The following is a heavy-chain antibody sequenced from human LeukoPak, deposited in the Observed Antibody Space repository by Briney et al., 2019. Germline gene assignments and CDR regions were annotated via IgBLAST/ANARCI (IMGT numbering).Heavy chain of an antibody. J-gene: IGHJ4*02. V-gene: IGHV4-34*01. Sequence: SETLSLTCAVYGGSFSGYYWSWIRQPPGKGLEWIGEINHSGSTNYNPSLKGRVTISVDTSKNQFSLKLTSVTAADTAMYYCARQPWHFDYWGQGALVTVSS. CDR2: INHSGST. CDR3: ARQPWHFDY. D-gene: IGHD6-19*01. CDR1: GGSFSGYY.